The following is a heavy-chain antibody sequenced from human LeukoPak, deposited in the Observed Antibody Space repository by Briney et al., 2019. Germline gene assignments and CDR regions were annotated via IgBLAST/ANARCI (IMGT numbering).Heavy chain of an antibody. CDR1: GGSISLSYYY. Sequence: NASETLSLTCSVSGGSISLSYYYWGWIRQPAGKGLEWIGRIYTSGSTNYNPSLKSRVTISVDTSKNQFSLKLSSVTAADTAVYYCARGIVVVAQLGYYYYYMDVWGKGTTVTISS. CDR3: ARGIVVVAQLGYYYYYMDV. CDR2: IYTSGST. V-gene: IGHV4-61*02. D-gene: IGHD2-15*01. J-gene: IGHJ6*03.